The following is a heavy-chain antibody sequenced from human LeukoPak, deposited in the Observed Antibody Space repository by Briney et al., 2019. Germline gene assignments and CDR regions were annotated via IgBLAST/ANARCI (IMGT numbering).Heavy chain of an antibody. V-gene: IGHV1-46*01. CDR2: VYATGGTT. Sequence: ASVKVSCKASEDTFTYYHIHWVRQAPGQGVEWMGAVYATGGTTINTQNFQGRVTMTRDTSTRTVYMELSSLRFEDTAMHYCATEAPRSYYFDYWGQGILVTVSS. CDR1: EDTFTYYH. CDR3: ATEAPRSYYFDY. J-gene: IGHJ4*02.